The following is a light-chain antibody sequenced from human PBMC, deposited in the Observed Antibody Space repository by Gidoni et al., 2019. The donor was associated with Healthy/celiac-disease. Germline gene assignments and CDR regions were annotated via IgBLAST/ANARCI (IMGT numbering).Light chain of an antibody. CDR1: NIGSKS. J-gene: IGLJ2*01. CDR3: QVWDSSSDRDVV. CDR2: DDS. V-gene: IGLV3-21*03. Sequence: SYVLTQPPSVSVAPGKTARITCGGNNIGSKSVHWYQQKPGQAPVLVVYDDSDRPSGIPERCSGSNAENTATLTISRAEAGDEADYYCQVWDSSSDRDVVFGGGTKLTVL.